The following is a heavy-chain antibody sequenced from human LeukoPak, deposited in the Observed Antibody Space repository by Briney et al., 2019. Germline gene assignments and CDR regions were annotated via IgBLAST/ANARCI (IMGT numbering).Heavy chain of an antibody. V-gene: IGHV1-18*01. D-gene: IGHD3-22*01. J-gene: IGHJ4*02. CDR3: ARAPTYYYDSSGYSDY. CDR1: GYTFTSYG. CDR2: ISAYNGNT. Sequence: ASVKVSCKASGYTFTSYGISWVRQAPGQGLEWMGWISAYNGNTNHAQKLQGRVTMTTDTYTSTAYMELRSLRSDDTAVHYCARAPTYYYDSSGYSDYWGQGTLVTVSS.